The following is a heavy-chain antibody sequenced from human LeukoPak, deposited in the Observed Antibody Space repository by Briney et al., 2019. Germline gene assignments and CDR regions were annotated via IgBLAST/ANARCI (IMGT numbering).Heavy chain of an antibody. J-gene: IGHJ4*02. Sequence: PGGSLRLSCAASGFTVSSNYMSWVRQAPGKGLEWVSVIYSGGNTYYADSVKGRFTISRDNSKSTLYLQMNSLRVEDTAVYYCARDQDWNPYWGQGTLVTFSS. D-gene: IGHD1-1*01. V-gene: IGHV3-53*01. CDR2: IYSGGNT. CDR3: ARDQDWNPY. CDR1: GFTVSSNY.